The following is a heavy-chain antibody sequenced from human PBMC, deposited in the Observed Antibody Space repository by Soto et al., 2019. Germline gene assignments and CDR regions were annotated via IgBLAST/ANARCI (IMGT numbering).Heavy chain of an antibody. V-gene: IGHV3-64*01. CDR1: GFTFSSYA. CDR3: ASESLDAFDI. CDR2: ISSNGGST. J-gene: IGHJ3*02. Sequence: GGSLRLSCAASGFTFSSYAMHWVRQAPGQGLEYVSAISSNGGSTYYANSVKGRFTISRDNSKNTLYLQMGSLRAEDMAVYYCASESLDAFDIWGQGTMVTVSS.